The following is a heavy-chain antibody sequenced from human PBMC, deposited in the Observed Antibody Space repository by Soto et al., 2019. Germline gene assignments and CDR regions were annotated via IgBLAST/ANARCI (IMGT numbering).Heavy chain of an antibody. J-gene: IGHJ6*02. CDR3: ARASKLVLRFLEWLSQDYYYYYGMDV. CDR2: IWYDGSNK. Sequence: GGSLRLSCAASGFTFSSYGMHWVRQAPGKGLEWVAVIWYDGSNKYYADSVKGRFTISRDNSKNTRYLQMNSLRAEDTAVYYCARASKLVLRFLEWLSQDYYYYYGMDVWGQGTTVTVSS. D-gene: IGHD3-3*01. V-gene: IGHV3-33*01. CDR1: GFTFSSYG.